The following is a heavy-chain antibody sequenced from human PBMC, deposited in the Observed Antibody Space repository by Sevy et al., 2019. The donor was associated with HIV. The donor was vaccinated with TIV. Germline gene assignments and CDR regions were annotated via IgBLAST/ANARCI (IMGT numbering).Heavy chain of an antibody. CDR1: GFTVSSNY. D-gene: IGHD5-12*01. V-gene: IGHV3-53*01. CDR2: IYSGGST. CDR3: ASIGRDGYNYYFDY. J-gene: IGHJ4*02. Sequence: GGSLRLSCAASGFTVSSNYMSWVRQAPGKGLEWVSVIYSGGSTYYADSVKGRFTISRDNSKNTLYLQMNNLRAEDTAVYYCASIGRDGYNYYFDYWGQGTLVTVSS.